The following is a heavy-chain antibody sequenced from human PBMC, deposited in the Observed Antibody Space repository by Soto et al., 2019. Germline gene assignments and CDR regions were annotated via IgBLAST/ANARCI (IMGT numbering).Heavy chain of an antibody. D-gene: IGHD3-22*01. Sequence: GGSLRLSCAASGFTFSDYYMSWIRQAPGKGLEWVSYISSSSSHTNYADSVKGRFTISRDNAKNSLYLQMNSLRAEDTAVYYCARDLRSYYDSSGYYPTYYFDYWGQGT. V-gene: IGHV3-11*05. CDR3: ARDLRSYYDSSGYYPTYYFDY. J-gene: IGHJ4*02. CDR2: ISSSSSHT. CDR1: GFTFSDYY.